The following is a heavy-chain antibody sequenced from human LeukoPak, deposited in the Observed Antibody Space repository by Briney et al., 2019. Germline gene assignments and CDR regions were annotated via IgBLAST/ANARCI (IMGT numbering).Heavy chain of an antibody. J-gene: IGHJ4*02. CDR2: IIPIFGTA. CDR1: GGTFSSYA. V-gene: IGHV1-69*06. Sequence: SVKVSCKASGGTFSSYAISWVRQAPGQGLEWMGGIIPIFGTANYAQKFQGRVTITADKSTSTAYMELSSLRPEDTAVYYCARGRYFDFYAAFDYWGQGTLVTVSS. CDR3: ARGRYFDFYAAFDY. D-gene: IGHD3-9*01.